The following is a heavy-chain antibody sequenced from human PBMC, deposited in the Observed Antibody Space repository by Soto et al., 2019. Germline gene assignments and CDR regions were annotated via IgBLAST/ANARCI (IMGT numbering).Heavy chain of an antibody. J-gene: IGHJ4*02. V-gene: IGHV4-39*01. Sequence: QLQLQESGPGLVKPSEALSLTCSVSGGSISSSSYYWGWIRQPPGKALEWIGSIYYSGSTYYNPSLKSRVTISIDKSKNQFSLRLSSLTAADTAVYYCARLEGLATISYYFDFWGKGTLVTVSS. CDR3: ARLEGLATISYYFDF. D-gene: IGHD3-9*01. CDR1: GGSISSSSYY. CDR2: IYYSGST.